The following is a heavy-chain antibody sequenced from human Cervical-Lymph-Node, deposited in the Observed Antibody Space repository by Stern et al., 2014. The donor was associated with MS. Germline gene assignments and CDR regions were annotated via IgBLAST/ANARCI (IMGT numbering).Heavy chain of an antibody. CDR2: IHPGGDTT. J-gene: IGHJ3*02. CDR1: GYTFTSYY. Sequence: QVQLVQSGAEVKKPGASVKLSCKTSGYTFTSYYMHWVRQAPGQGLEWMGMIHPGGDTTAYAQDFQGRVTVARDPSTSTVYMELSSLRSEDTAVYYCARDNNAFDIWGQGTMVTVSS. CDR3: ARDNNAFDI. V-gene: IGHV1-46*01.